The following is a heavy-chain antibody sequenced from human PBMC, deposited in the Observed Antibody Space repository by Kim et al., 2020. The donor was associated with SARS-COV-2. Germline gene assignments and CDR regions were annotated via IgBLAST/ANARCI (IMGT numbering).Heavy chain of an antibody. J-gene: IGHJ3*01. CDR1: GDSISSNSG. CDR2: VIYSGNV. D-gene: IGHD6-6*01. CDR3: VTVVTSAFHL. V-gene: IGHV4-39*01. Sequence: SETLSLTCTVSGDSISSNSGWRWIRQAPGKGLEWIGTVIYSGNVFYNPSLKSRVTISLDSSKTQISLKVTSVTAADTAVYYCVTVVTSAFHLWGQWTTVT.